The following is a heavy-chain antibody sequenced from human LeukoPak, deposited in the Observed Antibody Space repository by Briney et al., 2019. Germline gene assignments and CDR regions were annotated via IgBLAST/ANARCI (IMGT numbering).Heavy chain of an antibody. CDR1: GGTFSSYA. Sequence: SVKVSCKASGGTFSSYAISWVRQAPGQGLEWMGRIIPIFGTANYAQKFQGRVMITTDESTSTAYMELSSLRSEDTAVYYCARAAPSSATTAFDIWGQGTMVTVSS. CDR2: IIPIFGTA. D-gene: IGHD6-25*01. V-gene: IGHV1-69*05. CDR3: ARAAPSSATTAFDI. J-gene: IGHJ3*02.